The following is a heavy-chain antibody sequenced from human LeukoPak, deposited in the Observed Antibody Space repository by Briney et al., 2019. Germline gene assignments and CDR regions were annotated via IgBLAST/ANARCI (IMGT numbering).Heavy chain of an antibody. CDR2: MYYSGST. CDR1: VVSISSYY. Sequence: PSETLPLTCTVSVVSISSYYWSWIRQPPGKGLEWIGYMYYSGSTDYNPSLKSRVTISVDTSKNQFSLKLSSLTAADTAVYYCARLGGNYPSYYFHSWGQGTLVTVSS. CDR3: ARLGGNYPSYYFHS. V-gene: IGHV4-59*01. D-gene: IGHD1-26*01. J-gene: IGHJ4*02.